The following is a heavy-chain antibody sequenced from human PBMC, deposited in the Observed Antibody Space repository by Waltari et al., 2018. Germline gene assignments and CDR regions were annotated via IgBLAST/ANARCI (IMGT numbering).Heavy chain of an antibody. CDR3: ARSQAAAGRVWYFDL. Sequence: QVQLQQWGAGLLKPSETLSLTCAVYGGSFSGYYWSWIRQPPGKGLEWIGEINHSGSTNYNPSLKSRVTISVDTSKNQFSLKLSSVTAADTAVYYCARSQAAAGRVWYFDLWGRGTLVTVSS. V-gene: IGHV4-34*01. CDR1: GGSFSGYY. D-gene: IGHD6-13*01. J-gene: IGHJ2*01. CDR2: INHSGST.